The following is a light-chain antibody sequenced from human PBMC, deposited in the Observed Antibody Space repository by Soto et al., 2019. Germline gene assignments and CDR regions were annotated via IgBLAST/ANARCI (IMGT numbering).Light chain of an antibody. J-gene: IGLJ2*01. Sequence: QTVVTQEPSLTVSPGGKVTLTCASSTGAVTSGHYTNWLQQKPGQAPRALIYSTDTKHSWTPARFSGSLLGGKAALTLSGVRPEDEADYYCLLYYGGAVIFGGGTKVTVL. CDR1: TGAVTSGHY. CDR3: LLYYGGAVI. CDR2: STD. V-gene: IGLV7-43*01.